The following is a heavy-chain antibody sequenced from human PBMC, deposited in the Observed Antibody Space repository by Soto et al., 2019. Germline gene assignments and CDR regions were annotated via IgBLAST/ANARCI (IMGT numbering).Heavy chain of an antibody. Sequence: SETLSLTCAVYGGSFSGYYWSWIRQPPGKGLEWIGEINHSGSTNYNPSLKSRVTISVDTSKNQFSLKLSSVTAADTAVYYCARVYSGSYSDSWGQGTLVTVSS. V-gene: IGHV4-34*01. CDR2: INHSGST. D-gene: IGHD1-26*01. J-gene: IGHJ4*02. CDR1: GGSFSGYY. CDR3: ARVYSGSYSDS.